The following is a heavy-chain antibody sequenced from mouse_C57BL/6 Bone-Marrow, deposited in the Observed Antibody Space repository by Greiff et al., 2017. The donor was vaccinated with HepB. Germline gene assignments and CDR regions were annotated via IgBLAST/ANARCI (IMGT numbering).Heavy chain of an antibody. Sequence: EVMLVESGGGLVQPGGSLKLSCAASGFTFSDYYMYWVRQTPEKRLEWVAYISNGGGSTYYPDTVKGRFTISRDNAKNTLYLQMSRLKSEDTAMYYCARHFGYYAMDYWGQGTSVTVSS. J-gene: IGHJ4*01. CDR2: ISNGGGST. CDR1: GFTFSDYY. CDR3: ARHFGYYAMDY. V-gene: IGHV5-12*01.